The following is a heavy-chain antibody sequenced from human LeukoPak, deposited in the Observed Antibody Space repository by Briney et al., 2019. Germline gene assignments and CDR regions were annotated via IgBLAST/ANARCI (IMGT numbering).Heavy chain of an antibody. CDR1: GFTFSDYY. V-gene: IGHV3-11*01. CDR2: ISSSVSTI. J-gene: IGHJ5*02. D-gene: IGHD3-22*01. Sequence: PGGSLRLSCAASGFTFSDYYMSWIRQAPGKGLEWVSYISSSVSTIYYADSVKGRFTISRDNAKNSLYLQMNSLRAEDTAVYYCARERSATYYYDSSGYLAGGFDPWGQGTLVTVSS. CDR3: ARERSATYYYDSSGYLAGGFDP.